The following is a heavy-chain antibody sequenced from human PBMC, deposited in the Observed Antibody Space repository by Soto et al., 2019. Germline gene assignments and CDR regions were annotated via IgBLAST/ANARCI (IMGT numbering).Heavy chain of an antibody. CDR3: ARYDYDILTGYSY. V-gene: IGHV4-30-4*01. D-gene: IGHD3-9*01. J-gene: IGHJ4*02. Sequence: PSETLSLTCTVSGGSISSGDYYWSWIRQPPGKGLEWIGYIYYSGSTYYNPSLKSRVTISVDTSKNQFSLKLSSVTAADTAVYYCARYDYDILTGYSYWGQGTLVTVS. CDR2: IYYSGST. CDR1: GGSISSGDYY.